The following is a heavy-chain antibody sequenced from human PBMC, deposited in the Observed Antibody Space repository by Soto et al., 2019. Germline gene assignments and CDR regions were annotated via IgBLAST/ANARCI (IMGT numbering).Heavy chain of an antibody. Sequence: GGSLRLSCAASGFTFSSYWMSWVRQAPGKGLEWVANIKQGGSEKYYVDSVKGRFTISRDNAKNSLYLQMNSLRAEDTAVYYRAREWHPNVGLWFGEVPGNWFDPWGQGTLVTVSS. CDR2: IKQGGSEK. CDR1: GFTFSSYW. CDR3: AREWHPNVGLWFGEVPGNWFDP. D-gene: IGHD3-10*01. J-gene: IGHJ5*02. V-gene: IGHV3-7*05.